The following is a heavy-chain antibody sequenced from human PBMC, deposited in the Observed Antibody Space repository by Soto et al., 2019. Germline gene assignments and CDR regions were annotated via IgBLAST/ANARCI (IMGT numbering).Heavy chain of an antibody. CDR2: IWYDGSNK. CDR1: GFTFSSYG. V-gene: IGHV3-33*01. Sequence: GGSLKLSCAASGFTFSSYGMHWVRQAPGKGLEWVAVIWYDGSNKYYADSVKGRFTISRDNSKNTLYLQMNSLRAEDTAVYYCAGDSSGAFDYWGQGTLVTVSS. J-gene: IGHJ4*02. D-gene: IGHD6-19*01. CDR3: AGDSSGAFDY.